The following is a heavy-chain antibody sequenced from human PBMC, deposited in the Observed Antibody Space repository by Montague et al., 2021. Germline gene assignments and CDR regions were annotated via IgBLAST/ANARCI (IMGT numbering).Heavy chain of an antibody. J-gene: IGHJ6*03. D-gene: IGHD3-16*01. CDR1: EFTFRSYW. V-gene: IGHV3-74*01. CDR2: IKSDGLIA. CDR3: ARGGLRNYYYYMDV. Sequence: SLRLSCAASEFTFRSYWMHWVRQAPGKGLVWVSRIKSDGLIAIYADSVKGRFTISRDNAKDTLHLQMNSLRAEDTATYYCARGGLRNYYYYMDVWGKGTTVTVSS.